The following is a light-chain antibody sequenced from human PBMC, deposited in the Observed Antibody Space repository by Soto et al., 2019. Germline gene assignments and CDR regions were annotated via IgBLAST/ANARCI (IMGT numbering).Light chain of an antibody. V-gene: IGKV3-15*01. CDR1: QSVSSN. CDR2: GAS. CDR3: QQYNNWTPWT. J-gene: IGKJ1*01. Sequence: EIVMTQSPATLSVSPGERATLSCRASQSVSSNLAWYQQKPGQAPRLLIYGASTRATGIPARFSGSGSGTEFSLNISSLQSDYFAVYYFQQYNNWTPWTFGQGTKVEIK.